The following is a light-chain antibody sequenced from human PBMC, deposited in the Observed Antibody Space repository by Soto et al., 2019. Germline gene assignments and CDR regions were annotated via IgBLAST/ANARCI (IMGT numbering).Light chain of an antibody. CDR2: DAS. Sequence: DIQMTQSPSTLSASVGDRVTITCRASQSVSSWLAWYQQKPGKAPKLLIYDASNLESGVPSRFSGSGSGTEFTLTISSLQPDDSATYYCQQYNKYSWTFGQGTKVDIK. CDR3: QQYNKYSWT. V-gene: IGKV1-5*01. J-gene: IGKJ1*01. CDR1: QSVSSW.